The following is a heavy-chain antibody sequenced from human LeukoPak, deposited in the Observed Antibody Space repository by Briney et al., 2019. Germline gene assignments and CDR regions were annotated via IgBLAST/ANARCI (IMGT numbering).Heavy chain of an antibody. J-gene: IGHJ4*02. D-gene: IGHD3-10*01. CDR2: ISPSSSYI. Sequence: PGGSLTLSCAASGFAISDYTINGVRQAPGKGLEWVSSISPSSSYIYYADSVKGRFTISRDNAKKSLYLQMNSLRAEDTALYYCARGRGCSTMACYPDYWGQGTLVTVSS. V-gene: IGHV3-21*01. CDR3: ARGRGCSTMACYPDY. CDR1: GFAISDYT.